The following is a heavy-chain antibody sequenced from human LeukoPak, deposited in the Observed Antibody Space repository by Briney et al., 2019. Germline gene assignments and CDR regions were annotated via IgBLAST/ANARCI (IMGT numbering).Heavy chain of an antibody. Sequence: PGGSLRLSCAASEFTFSGHQMSWVRQAPGKGPEWVAKIIQDGSEEYYLGSVKGRFIISRDNGKNSLYLEMNSLRVEDTAVYYCARDWRQDNAFDLWGRGTMVTVSS. CDR3: ARDWRQDNAFDL. J-gene: IGHJ3*01. CDR2: IIQDGSEE. D-gene: IGHD2-15*01. V-gene: IGHV3-7*01. CDR1: EFTFSGHQ.